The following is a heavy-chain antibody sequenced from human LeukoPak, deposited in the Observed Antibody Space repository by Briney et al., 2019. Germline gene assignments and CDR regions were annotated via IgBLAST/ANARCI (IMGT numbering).Heavy chain of an antibody. V-gene: IGHV4-39*07. Sequence: PSETLSLTCTVSGGSISSSSNYWGWIRQPPGKELEWIVSIYYSGSTYYNPSLNSRVTISVDTSKNQFSLKLSSVTAADTAVYYCARDYLGGNPDAFDIWGQGTMVTVSS. D-gene: IGHD4-23*01. CDR3: ARDYLGGNPDAFDI. CDR1: GGSISSSSNY. J-gene: IGHJ3*02. CDR2: IYYSGST.